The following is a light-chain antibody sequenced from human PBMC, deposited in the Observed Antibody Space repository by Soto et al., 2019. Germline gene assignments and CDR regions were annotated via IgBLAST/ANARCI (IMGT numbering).Light chain of an antibody. V-gene: IGKV3-11*01. CDR2: DAS. Sequence: EIVLTQSPATLSLSPGERATLSCRASQSVSSYLAWYQQKPGQAPRLLIYDASNRATGIPARFSGSGSGTDFTLTITSLEPEDFAVYYGQQRSNWPPTFGQGTKVDI. CDR1: QSVSSY. CDR3: QQRSNWPPT. J-gene: IGKJ1*01.